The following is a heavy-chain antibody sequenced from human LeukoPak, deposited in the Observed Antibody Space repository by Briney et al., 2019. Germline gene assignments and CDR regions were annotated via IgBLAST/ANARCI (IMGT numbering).Heavy chain of an antibody. CDR3: ASIRFLEWLSH. Sequence: SETLSLTCTVSGGSISSGDYYWSWIRQPPGKGLEWIGYIYYSGSTYYNPSLKSRVTISVDTSKNQFSLKLSSVTAADTAVYYCASIRFLEWLSHWGQGTLVTVSS. CDR2: IYYSGST. CDR1: GGSISSGDYY. D-gene: IGHD3-3*01. V-gene: IGHV4-30-4*01. J-gene: IGHJ4*02.